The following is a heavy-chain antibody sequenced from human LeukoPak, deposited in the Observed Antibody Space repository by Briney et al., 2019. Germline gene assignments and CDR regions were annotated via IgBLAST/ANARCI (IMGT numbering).Heavy chain of an antibody. Sequence: ASVKVSCKASGYTFTGYYMHWVRQAPGQGLEWMGWINPNSGGTNYAQKFQGRVTMNRDTSISTAYMELSRLRSDDTAVYYCARDDPTDYYDSSGYWFYWGQGTLVTVSS. CDR2: INPNSGGT. V-gene: IGHV1-2*02. J-gene: IGHJ4*02. D-gene: IGHD3-22*01. CDR3: ARDDPTDYYDSSGYWFY. CDR1: GYTFTGYY.